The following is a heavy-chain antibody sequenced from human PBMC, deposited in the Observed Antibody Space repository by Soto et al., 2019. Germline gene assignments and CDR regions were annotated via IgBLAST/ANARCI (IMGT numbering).Heavy chain of an antibody. Sequence: EVQLVESGGGLVKPGGSLRLSCAASGCTFSKVWMNWVRQAPGKGLEWVARIKSKTDGGTTYYGAPVKGRFTISRDDSKNTLSLQMNSLKMEDTAVYYCTTDSRHLVGGVWFDYWGQGTLVTVSS. D-gene: IGHD6-6*01. CDR3: TTDSRHLVGGVWFDY. CDR2: IKSKTDGGTT. V-gene: IGHV3-15*07. CDR1: GCTFSKVW. J-gene: IGHJ4*02.